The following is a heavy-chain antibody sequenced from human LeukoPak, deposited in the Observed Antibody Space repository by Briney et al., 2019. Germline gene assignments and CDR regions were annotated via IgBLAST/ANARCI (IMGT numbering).Heavy chain of an antibody. CDR2: ISGSGGST. J-gene: IGHJ3*02. CDR3: AKDSSDVLLWFGELSQLDAFDI. V-gene: IGHV3-23*01. CDR1: GFTFSSYA. Sequence: GGSLRLPCAASGFTFSSYAMSWVRQAPGKGLEWVSAISGSGGSTYYADSVKGRFTISRDNSKNTLYLQMNSLRAEDTAVYYCAKDSSDVLLWFGELSQLDAFDIWGQGTMVTVSS. D-gene: IGHD3-10*01.